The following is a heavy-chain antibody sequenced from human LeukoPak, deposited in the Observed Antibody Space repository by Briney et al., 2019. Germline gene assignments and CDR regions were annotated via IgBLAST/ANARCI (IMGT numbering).Heavy chain of an antibody. Sequence: ASVKVSCKASGYIFTSYGISWVRQAPGQGLEWMGWISAYNGNTNYAQKLQGRVTMTTDTSTSTAYMELRSLRSDDTAVYYCARSGEGIAAAGTAYWGQGTLVTVSS. CDR3: ARSGEGIAAAGTAY. CDR2: ISAYNGNT. CDR1: GYIFTSYG. J-gene: IGHJ4*02. D-gene: IGHD6-13*01. V-gene: IGHV1-18*01.